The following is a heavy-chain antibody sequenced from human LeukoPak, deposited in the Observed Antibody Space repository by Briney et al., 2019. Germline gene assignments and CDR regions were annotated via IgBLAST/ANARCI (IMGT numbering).Heavy chain of an antibody. D-gene: IGHD2-2*01. V-gene: IGHV4-4*07. J-gene: IGHJ4*02. CDR2: IYASGSN. CDR3: ARMVPAGTHNY. CDR1: GGPVNSYY. Sequence: SETLSLTCTVSGGPVNSYYWSWIRQPAGKGLEWIGHIYASGSNGYNPSLKSRVTMSLDMAKNQFSLRLTSVTAADTAVYFCARMVPAGTHNYWGQGLLVTVSS.